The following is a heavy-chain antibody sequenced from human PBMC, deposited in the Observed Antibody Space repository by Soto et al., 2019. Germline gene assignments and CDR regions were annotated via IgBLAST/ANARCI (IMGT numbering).Heavy chain of an antibody. J-gene: IGHJ4*02. CDR1: GYTFTSYA. D-gene: IGHD2-15*01. V-gene: IGHV1-3*05. CDR3: ASAPPRYCSGGSCIFDY. Sequence: QVQLVQSGAEEKKPGASVKVSCKASGYTFTSYAMHWVRQAPGQRLEWMGWINAGNGNTKYSQKFQGRVTITRDTSASTAYMELSSLRSEDTAVYFCASAPPRYCSGGSCIFDYWGQGTLVTVSS. CDR2: INAGNGNT.